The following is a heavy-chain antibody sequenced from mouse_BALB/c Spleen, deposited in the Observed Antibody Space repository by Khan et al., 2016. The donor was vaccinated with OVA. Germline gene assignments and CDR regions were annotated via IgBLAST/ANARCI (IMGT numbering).Heavy chain of an antibody. CDR2: INPNNGDT. CDR1: GYTFTSYW. Sequence: QVQLQQPGAELVKPGASVKLSCKSSGYTFTSYWMQWVKLRPGQGFEWIGEINPNNGDTNYNEKFKGKATLTVDKSSSTAYMQLSSLTSEDSVVYYCTIGNYPYYAMDYWGQGTSVTVSA. V-gene: IGHV1S81*02. D-gene: IGHD2-1*01. CDR3: TIGNYPYYAMDY. J-gene: IGHJ4*01.